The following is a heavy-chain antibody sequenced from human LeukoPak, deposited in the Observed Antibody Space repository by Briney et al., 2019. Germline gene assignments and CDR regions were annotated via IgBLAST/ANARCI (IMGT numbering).Heavy chain of an antibody. J-gene: IGHJ6*02. V-gene: IGHV3-7*01. CDR1: GFTFSSYW. D-gene: IGHD1-7*01. CDR3: ARESLVSGTTRGNYYYYGMDV. Sequence: PGGSLRLSCAASGFTFSSYWMSGVRQAPGKGLEWVANIKQDGTEKYYVDSVKGRFTISRDNAKNSLYLQMNSLRAEDTAVYFCARESLVSGTTRGNYYYYGMDVWGQGSTVTVSS. CDR2: IKQDGTEK.